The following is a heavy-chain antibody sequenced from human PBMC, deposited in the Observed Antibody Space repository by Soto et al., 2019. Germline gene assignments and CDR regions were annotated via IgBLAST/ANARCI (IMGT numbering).Heavy chain of an antibody. J-gene: IGHJ6*03. CDR3: AGRYCPNGVCYTNFYYYMDI. CDR2: ITPSGGNT. V-gene: IGHV3-23*01. Sequence: EVQLLESGGGLVQPGGSLRLSCAASGFSFSTYAMTWVRPAPGKGLEWVSTITPSGGNTYYADSVKVRFTITRDNSENTLFLHMNSLRAEDTAVYYCAGRYCPNGVCYTNFYYYMDIWGEGTSVTVSS. CDR1: GFSFSTYA. D-gene: IGHD2-8*01.